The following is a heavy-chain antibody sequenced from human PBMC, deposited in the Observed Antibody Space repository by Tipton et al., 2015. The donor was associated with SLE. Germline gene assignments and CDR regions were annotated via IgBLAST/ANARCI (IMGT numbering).Heavy chain of an antibody. D-gene: IGHD3-22*01. CDR1: GGSISSHH. CDR2: IYYSGST. Sequence: TLSLTCTVSGGSISSHHWSWIRQPPGKGLEWIGYIYYSGSTDYNPSLKSRVTMSVDTSKNQYSLKLSSVTAADTAVYFCARGMVSSGHHYADSWGQGTLVTVSS. V-gene: IGHV4-59*11. J-gene: IGHJ4*02. CDR3: ARGMVSSGHHYADS.